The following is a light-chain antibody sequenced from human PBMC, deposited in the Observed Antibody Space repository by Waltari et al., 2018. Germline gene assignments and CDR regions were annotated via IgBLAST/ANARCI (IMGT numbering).Light chain of an antibody. CDR3: CSYGDTGTVI. CDR2: ETT. Sequence: QSALTPPPSVSGSPGQSITLPCSGVISDPGSYNLCSWYQQHPDRPPKPIVYETTKRPSGVSHRFSGSKSANTASLTISGLQAEDEAEYYCCSYGDTGTVIFGGGTKLTVL. J-gene: IGLJ2*01. CDR1: ISDPGSYNL. V-gene: IGLV2-23*02.